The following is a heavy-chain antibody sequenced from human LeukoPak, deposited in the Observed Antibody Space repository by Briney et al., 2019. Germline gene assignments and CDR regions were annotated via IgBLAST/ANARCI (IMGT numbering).Heavy chain of an antibody. D-gene: IGHD3-16*01. CDR2: IYYSGST. V-gene: IGHV4-59*01. Sequence: SETLSLTCTVSGGSIRSYYWSWIRQPPGKGLERIGSIYYSGSTNYNPSLKSRVTISVDTSKNRFSLKLSSVTAADTAVYYCARETSQKGAHYMDVWGKGTTVTIFS. CDR1: GGSIRSYY. CDR3: ARETSQKGAHYMDV. J-gene: IGHJ6*03.